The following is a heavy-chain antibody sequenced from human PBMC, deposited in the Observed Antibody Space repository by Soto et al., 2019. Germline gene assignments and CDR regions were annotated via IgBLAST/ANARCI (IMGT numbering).Heavy chain of an antibody. CDR2: ISGSGGST. Sequence: PGGSLRLSCAASGFSFSSYSMNWVRQAPGKGLEWVSGISGSGGSTYYADSVKGRFTISRDNSKNTLYLQMNSLRAEDTAVYYCAKDKMYNWNYFFDYWGQGTLVTVSS. J-gene: IGHJ4*02. V-gene: IGHV3-23*01. CDR1: GFSFSSYS. D-gene: IGHD1-7*01. CDR3: AKDKMYNWNYFFDY.